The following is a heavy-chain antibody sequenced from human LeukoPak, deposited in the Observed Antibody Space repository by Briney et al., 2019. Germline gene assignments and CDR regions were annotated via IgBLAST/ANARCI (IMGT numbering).Heavy chain of an antibody. CDR1: GASISGWY. D-gene: IGHD6-19*01. CDR3: ARETSLAGFASGLGFNY. Sequence: SETLSLTCTASGASISGWYWSWIRQPPGKGLEWIGYIYGSGYTNYNPSLKSRVTMSIDTSKNHFSLNLTSVTAADTATYYCARETSLAGFASGLGFNYWGQGILVTVSS. J-gene: IGHJ4*02. CDR2: IYGSGYT. V-gene: IGHV4-59*01.